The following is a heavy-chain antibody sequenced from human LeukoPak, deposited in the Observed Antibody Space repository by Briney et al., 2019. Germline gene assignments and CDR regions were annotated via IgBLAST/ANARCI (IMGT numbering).Heavy chain of an antibody. Sequence: GGSLRLSCAASGFTFTSYAMSWVRQAPGKGLEWVSTISDGGSSTFCADSVKGRFTTSRDNSKNTLYLQMSSLRAEDTAVYYCAPGGIRLWFDSWGQGTLLPSPQ. CDR1: GFTFTSYA. V-gene: IGHV3-23*01. CDR3: APGGIRLWFDS. J-gene: IGHJ5*01. CDR2: ISDGGSST. D-gene: IGHD3-16*01.